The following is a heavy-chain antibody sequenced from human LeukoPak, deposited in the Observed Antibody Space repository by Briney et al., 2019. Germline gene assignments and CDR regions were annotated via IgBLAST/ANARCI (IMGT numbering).Heavy chain of an antibody. CDR3: AREVVPAASFDI. J-gene: IGHJ3*02. CDR1: GGSISSGSYY. D-gene: IGHD2-2*01. Sequence: SETLSLTCTVSGGSISSGSYYWSWIRQPAGKGLEWIGRIYTSGSTNYNPSLKSRVTISVDTSKNQFSLKLSSVTAADTAVYYCAREVVPAASFDIWGQGTMVTVSS. CDR2: IYTSGST. V-gene: IGHV4-61*02.